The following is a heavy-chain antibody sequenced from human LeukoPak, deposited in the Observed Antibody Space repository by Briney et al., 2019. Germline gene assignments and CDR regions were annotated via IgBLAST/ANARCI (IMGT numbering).Heavy chain of an antibody. D-gene: IGHD3-22*01. Sequence: ASVKVSCKVSGYTLTELSMHWVRQAPGKGLEWRGGFDPEDGETIYAQKFQGRVTMTEDTSTDTAYMELSSLRSEDTAVYYCATRDSGGGMGYYDSSGYYCWGQGTLVTVSS. CDR2: FDPEDGET. CDR3: ATRDSGGGMGYYDSSGYYC. J-gene: IGHJ4*02. V-gene: IGHV1-24*01. CDR1: GYTLTELS.